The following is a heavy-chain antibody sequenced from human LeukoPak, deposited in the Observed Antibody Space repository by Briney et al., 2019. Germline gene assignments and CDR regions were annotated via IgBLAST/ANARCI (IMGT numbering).Heavy chain of an antibody. CDR3: ARRRGSSGTIDY. V-gene: IGHV4-4*02. Sequence: PSGTLSLTCGVSGGSISGTNWWSWVRQPPGQGLEWIGEISLAGQTNFNPSLNGRVTMSLDKSSNKLYLHLTSVTAADTALYYCARRRGSSGTIDYWGQGTLVTVSS. CDR1: GGSISGTNW. D-gene: IGHD6-19*01. CDR2: ISLAGQT. J-gene: IGHJ4*02.